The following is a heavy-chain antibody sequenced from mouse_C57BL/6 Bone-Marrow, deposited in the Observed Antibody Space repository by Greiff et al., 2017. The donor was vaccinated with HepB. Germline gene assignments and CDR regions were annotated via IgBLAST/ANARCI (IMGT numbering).Heavy chain of an antibody. D-gene: IGHD1-1*01. J-gene: IGHJ2*01. CDR2: ILPGSGST. CDR1: GYTFTGYW. V-gene: IGHV1-9*01. Sequence: LVESGAELMKPGASVKLSCKATGYTFTGYWIEWVKQRPGHGLVWIGEILPGSGSTNYNEKFKGKATFTADTSSNTAYMQLSSLTTEDAAIYYCARSHYYVSSQYYFDYWGQGTTLTVSS. CDR3: ARSHYYVSSQYYFDY.